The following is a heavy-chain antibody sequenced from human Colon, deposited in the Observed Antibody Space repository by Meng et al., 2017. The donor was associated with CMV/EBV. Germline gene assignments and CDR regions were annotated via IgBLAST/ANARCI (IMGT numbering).Heavy chain of an antibody. D-gene: IGHD2-8*01. CDR3: TRGQGILYA. CDR1: GFTFASSA. V-gene: IGHV3-23*01. Sequence: GESLKISCAASGFTFASSAMTWVRQAPGKGLEWVSFISGSGSSTDYADAVKGRFTISRDNAKNSLFLHMNGLSDEDTGVYHCTRGQGILYAWGQGTLVTVSS. CDR2: ISGSGSST. J-gene: IGHJ5*02.